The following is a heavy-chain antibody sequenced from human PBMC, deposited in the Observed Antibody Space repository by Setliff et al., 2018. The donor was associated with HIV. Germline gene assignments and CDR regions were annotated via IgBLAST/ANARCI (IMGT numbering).Heavy chain of an antibody. V-gene: IGHV4-61*02. J-gene: IGHJ4*02. D-gene: IGHD3-10*01. CDR3: ARGSYTVRIDY. CDR1: GGSITSGSYY. CDR2: IYSNGRT. Sequence: SETLSLTCTVSGGSITSGSYYWSWIRKPAGKGLEWIGRIYSNGRTTHNPSLKSRVTISRDTSENQFSLRLSSVTAAATAVDYCARGSYTVRIDYWGQGTRVTVSS.